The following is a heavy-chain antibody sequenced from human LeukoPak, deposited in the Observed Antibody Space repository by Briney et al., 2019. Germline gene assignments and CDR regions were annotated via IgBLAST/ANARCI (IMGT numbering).Heavy chain of an antibody. Sequence: GDPLRHSCAASQFTFSSHSKNWVRQAPGTGLEWASSISSSSSYIYYADSVKGRFTISRDNAKNSLYLQTTSLRAEDTAVYYCAGESYTYYYDSSGLDYWGQGTLVTVSS. CDR1: QFTFSSHS. CDR3: AGESYTYYYDSSGLDY. J-gene: IGHJ4*02. V-gene: IGHV3-21*01. CDR2: ISSSSSYI. D-gene: IGHD3-22*01.